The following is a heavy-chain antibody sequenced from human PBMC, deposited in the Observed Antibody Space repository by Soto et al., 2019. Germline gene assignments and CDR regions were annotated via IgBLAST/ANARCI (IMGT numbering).Heavy chain of an antibody. CDR1: GFTFNDAW. D-gene: IGHD6-19*01. Sequence: GSLRLSCATYGFTFNDAWLSWVRQAPGKGLEWVGRLKGRNVGGTIDYAAPVTGRFTISSDESQNTLHLQMNSLKIEDTAVYSCTTEFGYSSDQNDHWGQGA. J-gene: IGHJ4*02. CDR2: LKGRNVGGTI. CDR3: TTEFGYSSDQNDH. V-gene: IGHV3-15*07.